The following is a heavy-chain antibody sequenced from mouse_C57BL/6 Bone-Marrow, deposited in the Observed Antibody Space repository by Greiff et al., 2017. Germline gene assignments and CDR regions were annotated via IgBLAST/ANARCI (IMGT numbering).Heavy chain of an antibody. J-gene: IGHJ3*01. V-gene: IGHV1-42*01. CDR1: GYSFTGYY. Sequence: VQLKESGPELVKPGASVKISCKASGYSFTGYYMNWVKQSPEKSLEWIGEINPSTGGTTYNQKFKAKATLTVDKSSSTAYMQLKSLTSEDSAVYYCGLGRFAYWGQGTLVTVSA. CDR3: GLGRFAY. D-gene: IGHD4-1*01. CDR2: INPSTGGT.